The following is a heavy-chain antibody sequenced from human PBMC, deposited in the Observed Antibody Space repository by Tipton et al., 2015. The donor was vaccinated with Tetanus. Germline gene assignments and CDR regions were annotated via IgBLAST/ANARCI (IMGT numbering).Heavy chain of an antibody. D-gene: IGHD6-13*01. CDR1: GGSISSGNW. V-gene: IGHV4-4*02. CDR3: ARGPQPCLAAGYVY. Sequence: SLRLSCAVSGGSISSGNWWSWVRQSPGKGLEWIGEIHQSGSTSYNPSLKSRVSMSVDKSKNQFSLQLNSVTAAATAIYYCARGPQPCLAAGYVYWGQGTLVTVSS. J-gene: IGHJ4*02. CDR2: IHQSGST.